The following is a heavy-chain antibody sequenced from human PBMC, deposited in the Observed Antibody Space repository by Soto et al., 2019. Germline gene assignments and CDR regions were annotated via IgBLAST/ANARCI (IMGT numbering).Heavy chain of an antibody. J-gene: IGHJ4*02. V-gene: IGHV3-33*01. CDR3: ARAPEAGRPLFDY. CDR2: IWYDGSNE. CDR1: GFIFSDFA. Sequence: SLRLSCAASGFIFSDFAMHWVRQAPGKGLEWVAEIWYDGSNEYYGDSVKGRFTISRDNSKNTLYLQLNSLRAEDTAVYYCARAPEAGRPLFDYWGQGALVTVSS. D-gene: IGHD6-6*01.